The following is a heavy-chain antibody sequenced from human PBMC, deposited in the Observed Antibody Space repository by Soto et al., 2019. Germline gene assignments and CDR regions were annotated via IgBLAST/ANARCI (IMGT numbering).Heavy chain of an antibody. V-gene: IGHV3-7*03. J-gene: IGHJ4*02. CDR3: ARVGLFDGNKPITLEF. CDR2: INQDATRQ. D-gene: IGHD3-10*01. Sequence: GGSLRLSCAASGFTFSSYWMSWVRQAPGRGLEWVANINQDATRQSYVDSVEGRFSISRDNAKNSVYLQMNNLGVDDTAVYYCARVGLFDGNKPITLEFWGQGTLVTVYS. CDR1: GFTFSSYW.